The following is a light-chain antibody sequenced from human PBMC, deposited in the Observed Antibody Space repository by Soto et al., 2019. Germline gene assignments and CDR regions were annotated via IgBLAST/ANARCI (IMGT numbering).Light chain of an antibody. J-gene: IGKJ1*01. CDR3: QQYNNWWT. CDR2: GAS. Sequence: EIVMTQSPATLSVSPGERATLSCRASRSVSNNLAWYQKKPGQAPRLLIYGASTRATGIPARFSGSGSGTEFTLTISSLQSEDFAFYYCQQYNNWWTFGQGTRVEIK. CDR1: RSVSNN. V-gene: IGKV3-15*01.